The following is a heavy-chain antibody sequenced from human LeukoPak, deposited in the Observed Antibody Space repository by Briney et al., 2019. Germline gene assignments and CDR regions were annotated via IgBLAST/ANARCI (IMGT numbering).Heavy chain of an antibody. CDR1: GFTFSSYA. CDR2: ISYDGSNK. D-gene: IGHD6-13*01. V-gene: IGHV3-30*01. J-gene: IGHJ4*02. Sequence: GRSLRLSCAASGFTFSSYAMHWVRQAPGKGLEWVAVISYDGSNKYYADSVKGRFTISRDNSKNTLYLQMNSLGAEDTAVYYCARDRQLDYWGQGTLVTVSS. CDR3: ARDRQLDY.